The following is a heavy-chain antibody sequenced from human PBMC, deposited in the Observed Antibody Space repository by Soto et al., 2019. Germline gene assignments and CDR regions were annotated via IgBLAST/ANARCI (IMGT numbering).Heavy chain of an antibody. D-gene: IGHD3-22*01. CDR2: ISYDGSNK. J-gene: IGHJ4*02. V-gene: IGHV3-30-3*01. CDR3: ARDSFTNYGIVVVIAYYFDY. Sequence: GGSLRLSCAASGFTFSSYAIHWVRQAPGKGLEWVAVISYDGSNKYYADSVKGRFTISRDNSKNTLYLQMNSLRAEDTAVYYCARDSFTNYGIVVVIAYYFDYWGQGTLVTVS. CDR1: GFTFSSYA.